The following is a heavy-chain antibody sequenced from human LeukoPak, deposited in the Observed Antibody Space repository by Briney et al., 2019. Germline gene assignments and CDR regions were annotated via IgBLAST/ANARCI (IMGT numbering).Heavy chain of an antibody. J-gene: IGHJ4*02. CDR1: GFTFSSYG. V-gene: IGHV3-33*01. Sequence: GGSLRLSCAASGFTFSSYGMHWVRQAPGKGLEWVAVMWYDGSNKYCADSVKGRFTISRDNSKNTLYLQMNSLRAEDTAVYYCARDRMKGGTSFDYWGQGTLVTVSS. CDR2: MWYDGSNK. CDR3: ARDRMKGGTSFDY. D-gene: IGHD1-7*01.